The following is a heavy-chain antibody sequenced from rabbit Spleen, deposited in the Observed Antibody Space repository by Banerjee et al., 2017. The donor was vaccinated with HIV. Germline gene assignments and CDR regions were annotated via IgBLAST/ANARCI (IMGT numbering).Heavy chain of an antibody. CDR2: IDTGSSGFT. V-gene: IGHV1S40*01. J-gene: IGHJ3*01. D-gene: IGHD2-1*01. CDR3: ARGSATMTLVITGYYLSL. CDR1: GDSFSGDYY. Sequence: QSLEESGGDLVKPGASLTITCIASGDSFSGDYYMCWVRQAPGQGLEWIVCIDTGSSGFTYFASWAKGRFTVSKTSSTTVTLQMTSLTAADTATYFCARGSATMTLVITGYYLSLWGQGTLVTVS.